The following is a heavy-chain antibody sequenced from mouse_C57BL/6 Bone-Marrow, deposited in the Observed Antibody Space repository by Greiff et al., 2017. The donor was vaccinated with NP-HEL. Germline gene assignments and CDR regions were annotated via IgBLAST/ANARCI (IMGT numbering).Heavy chain of an antibody. V-gene: IGHV14-4*01. CDR2: IDPENGDT. Sequence: VQLQQSGAELVRPGASVKLSCTASGFNIKDDYMHWVKQRPEQGLEWIGWIDPENGDTEYASKFQGKATITADTSSNTAYLQLSSLTSEDTAVYYCTTDFVTTVVADAMDYWGQGTSVTVSS. D-gene: IGHD1-1*01. CDR1: GFNIKDDY. CDR3: TTDFVTTVVADAMDY. J-gene: IGHJ4*01.